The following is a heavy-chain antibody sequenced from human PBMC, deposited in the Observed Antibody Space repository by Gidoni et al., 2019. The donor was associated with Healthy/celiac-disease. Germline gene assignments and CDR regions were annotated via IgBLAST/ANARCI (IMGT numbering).Heavy chain of an antibody. CDR2: SSAYNGNT. V-gene: IGHV1-18*01. D-gene: IGHD6-13*01. Sequence: QVQLVQSGAEVKKPGASVKVSCQASGYTFTSYGISWVRQAPGKGLEWMGWSSAYNGNTNYAQKLQGRVTMTTDTSTSTAYMELRSLRSDDTAVYYCARVLRWAAAGTFFYYYYGMDVWGQGTTVTVSS. CDR3: ARVLRWAAAGTFFYYYYGMDV. J-gene: IGHJ6*02. CDR1: GYTFTSYG.